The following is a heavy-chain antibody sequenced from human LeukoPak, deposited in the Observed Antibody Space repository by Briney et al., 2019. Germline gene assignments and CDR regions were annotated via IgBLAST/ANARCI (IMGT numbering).Heavy chain of an antibody. Sequence: GGSLRLSCAASGFTFSSYTINWVRQAPGKGLEWVAFIPYEGSNKYYADSVKGRFTTSRDNSKNTLYLQMNSLRTEDTAVYYCAKDQAIFGVVPDAFDIWGQGTMVTVSS. J-gene: IGHJ3*02. D-gene: IGHD3-3*01. CDR1: GFTFSSYT. CDR3: AKDQAIFGVVPDAFDI. V-gene: IGHV3-30*02. CDR2: IPYEGSNK.